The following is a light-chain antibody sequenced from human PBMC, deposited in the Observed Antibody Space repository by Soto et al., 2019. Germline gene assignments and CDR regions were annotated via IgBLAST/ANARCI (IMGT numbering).Light chain of an antibody. CDR1: SSNIGAGYD. V-gene: IGLV1-40*01. CDR3: QSYDSSLIGVV. CDR2: GNT. J-gene: IGLJ2*01. Sequence: QAVVTQPPSVSGAPGQRVTISCTGSSSNIGAGYDVHWYQQLPGTAPKLLIYGNTNRPSGVPDRFSGYKSGTSASLAITGLQAEDEADYYCQSYDSSLIGVVFGGGTKVTVL.